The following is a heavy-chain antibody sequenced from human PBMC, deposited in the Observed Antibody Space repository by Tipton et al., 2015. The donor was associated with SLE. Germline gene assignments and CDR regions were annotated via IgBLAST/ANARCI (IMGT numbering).Heavy chain of an antibody. CDR1: GGSISSSNW. Sequence: GLVKPSGTLSLTCAVSGGSISSSNWWSWVRQPPGKGLEWIGEIYHSGSTNYNPSLKSRVTISADTSKNQFSLKLSSVTAADTAVYYCARSRPPVVPGAFDIWGQGTMVTVSS. J-gene: IGHJ3*02. CDR3: ARSRPPVVPGAFDI. CDR2: IYHSGST. D-gene: IGHD2-2*01. V-gene: IGHV4-4*02.